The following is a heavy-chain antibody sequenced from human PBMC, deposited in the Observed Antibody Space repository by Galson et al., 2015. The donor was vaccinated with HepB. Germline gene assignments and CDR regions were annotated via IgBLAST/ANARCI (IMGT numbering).Heavy chain of an antibody. CDR2: IYYLGNT. CDR3: AREARPGADFDY. J-gene: IGHJ4*02. V-gene: IGHV4-59*01. CDR1: GGSISDYY. D-gene: IGHD6-19*01. Sequence: ETLSLTCTVSGGSISDYYWSWIRQPPGKGLEWIGFIYYLGNTNYNPSLKSRVTISVDTSKNQFSLKLNSVTAADTAVYYCAREARPGADFDYWGQGTLVTVSS.